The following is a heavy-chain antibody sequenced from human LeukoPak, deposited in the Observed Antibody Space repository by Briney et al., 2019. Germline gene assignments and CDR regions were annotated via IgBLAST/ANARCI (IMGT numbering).Heavy chain of an antibody. CDR2: ISYDGSNK. J-gene: IGHJ4*02. Sequence: PGGSLRLSCAASGFTFSSYGMHWVRQAPGKGLEWVAVISYDGSNKYYADSVKGRFTISRDNSKNTLYLQMNSLRAEDTAVYYCAKDYGLPNNYFDYWGQGTLVTVSS. CDR1: GFTFSSYG. V-gene: IGHV3-30*18. D-gene: IGHD3-10*01. CDR3: AKDYGLPNNYFDY.